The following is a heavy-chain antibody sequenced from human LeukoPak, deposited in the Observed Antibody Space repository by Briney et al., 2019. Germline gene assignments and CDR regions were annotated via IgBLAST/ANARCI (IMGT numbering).Heavy chain of an antibody. V-gene: IGHV4-34*01. Sequence: PSETLSLTCAVYGGSFSGYYWSWIRQPPGKGPEWIGEINHSGSTNYNPSLKSRVTISVDTSKNQFSLKLSSVTAADTAVYYCARRWRARIAVAPRFSGWFDPWGQGTLVTVSS. D-gene: IGHD6-19*01. CDR2: INHSGST. J-gene: IGHJ5*02. CDR1: GGSFSGYY. CDR3: ARRWRARIAVAPRFSGWFDP.